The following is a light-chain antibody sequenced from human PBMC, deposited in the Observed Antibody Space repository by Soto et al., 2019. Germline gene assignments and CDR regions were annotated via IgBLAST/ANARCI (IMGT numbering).Light chain of an antibody. Sequence: EIVLTQSPGTLSLSPGDRATLSCRASQSVSSSYLAWYQQKPGQAPRLLIYGASSRATGIPHRFSGSGSGTDFTLTISRLEPEDFAVYYCQQYGSSPWTFGQGTKVEIK. J-gene: IGKJ1*01. CDR3: QQYGSSPWT. CDR1: QSVSSSY. V-gene: IGKV3-20*01. CDR2: GAS.